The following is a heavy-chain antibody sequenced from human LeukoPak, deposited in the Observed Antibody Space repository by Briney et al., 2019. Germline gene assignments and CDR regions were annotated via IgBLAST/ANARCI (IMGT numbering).Heavy chain of an antibody. J-gene: IGHJ4*02. CDR1: GVTVSSTD. Sequence: PGGSLRLSCAVSGVTVSSTDMSWVRQAPGKGLEWVSVIFSGGGTYYTGSVKGRFTISRDNSKNTLYLQVNSLRAEDTAVYYCARDGYNYGNFDYWGQGTLVTVSS. CDR3: ARDGYNYGNFDY. CDR2: IFSGGGT. V-gene: IGHV3-53*01. D-gene: IGHD5-24*01.